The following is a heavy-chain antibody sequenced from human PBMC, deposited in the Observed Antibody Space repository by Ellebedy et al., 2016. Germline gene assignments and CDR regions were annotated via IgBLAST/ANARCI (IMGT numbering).Heavy chain of an antibody. V-gene: IGHV3-23*01. CDR3: RPGHYSGS. CDR1: GFTFSNYF. CDR2: ISGGGDKR. Sequence: GGSLRLXCATSGFTFSNYFMTWIRQAPGKGLEWVATISGGGDKRFVADSVKGRFIISRDNSANTLYLQMNGLTADDTAVYYCRPGHYSGSWGQGSLVTVSS. J-gene: IGHJ4*02.